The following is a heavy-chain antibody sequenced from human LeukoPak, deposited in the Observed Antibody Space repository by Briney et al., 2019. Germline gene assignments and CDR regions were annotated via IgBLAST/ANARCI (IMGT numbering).Heavy chain of an antibody. CDR3: ANDYDYVWGSYRYTRFDY. Sequence: GGSLRLSCAASGFTFSSYWMSWVRQAPGKGLEWVANIKQDGSEKYYVDSVKGRFTISRDNSKNTLYLQMNSLRAEDTAVYYCANDYDYVWGSYRYTRFDYWGQGTLVAVSS. V-gene: IGHV3-7*01. J-gene: IGHJ4*02. CDR1: GFTFSSYW. CDR2: IKQDGSEK. D-gene: IGHD3-16*02.